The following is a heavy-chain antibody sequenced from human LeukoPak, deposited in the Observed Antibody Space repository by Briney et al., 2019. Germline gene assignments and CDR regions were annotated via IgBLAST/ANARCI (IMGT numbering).Heavy chain of an antibody. J-gene: IGHJ4*02. D-gene: IGHD6-19*01. CDR2: IYTSGST. CDR1: GGSISSGSYY. Sequence: SETLSLTCTVSGGSISSGSYYWSWIRQPAGKGLEWIGRIYTSGSTNYNPSLKSRVTISVDTSKNQFSLKLSSVPAADTAVYYCARDSSGWGNGFGGLDYWGQGTLVTVSS. CDR3: ARDSSGWGNGFGGLDY. V-gene: IGHV4-61*02.